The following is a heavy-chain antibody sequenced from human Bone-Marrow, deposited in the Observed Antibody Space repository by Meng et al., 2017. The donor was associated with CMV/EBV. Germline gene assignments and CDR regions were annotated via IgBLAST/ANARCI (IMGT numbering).Heavy chain of an antibody. J-gene: IGHJ4*02. CDR1: GFTFSTYS. V-gene: IGHV3-21*01. CDR3: ASSPRNLGYCSGGSCVQYFDY. D-gene: IGHD2-15*01. Sequence: GESLKISCAASGFTFSTYSMNWVRQAPGKGLEWVSSISSSSSYIYYADSVKGRFTISRDNAKNSLYPQMNSLRAEDTAVYYCASSPRNLGYCSGGSCVQYFDYWGQGTLVTVSS. CDR2: ISSSSSYI.